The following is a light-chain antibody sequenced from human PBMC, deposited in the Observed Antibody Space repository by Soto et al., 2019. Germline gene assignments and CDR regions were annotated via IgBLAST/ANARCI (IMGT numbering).Light chain of an antibody. CDR2: AAS. CDR3: QQSYSSPPT. V-gene: IGKV1-39*01. J-gene: IGKJ1*01. Sequence: DVRMTQAPASRPASVEDRVIITCRASQSISNHLNWYQQKPGKAPKLLIFAASSLQSGVPSRFSGSRSGPDFTLTISSLQPADFATYYCQQSYSSPPTFGQGTKVDIK. CDR1: QSISNH.